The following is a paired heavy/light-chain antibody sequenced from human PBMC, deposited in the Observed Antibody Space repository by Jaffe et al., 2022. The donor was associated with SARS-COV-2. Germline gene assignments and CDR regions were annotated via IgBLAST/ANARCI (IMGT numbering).Light chain of an antibody. J-gene: IGLJ3*02. V-gene: IGLV1-44*01. Sequence: QSVLTQPPSASGAPGQRVTISCSGSSSNIGSNAVNWYQQVPGTAPKVLIYSHNERPSGVPDRFSGSKSGTSASLAISGLQSEDEADYYCAAWDDSLNGPVFGGGTKLTVL. CDR1: SSNIGSNA. CDR2: SHN. CDR3: AAWDDSLNGPV.
Heavy chain of an antibody. V-gene: IGHV4-39*01. CDR2: VYYRGST. Sequence: QLQLQESGPGLVKPSETLSLTCTVSGGSFSSSSFYWGWIRQPPGKELEWIGSVYYRGSTSYSPSLKSRVTISVDTSKNQFFLRLSSVTAADTAVFYCARVRGHGDFDSLFDYWGQGTLVTVSS. CDR1: GGSFSSSSFY. J-gene: IGHJ4*02. D-gene: IGHD4-17*01. CDR3: ARVRGHGDFDSLFDY.